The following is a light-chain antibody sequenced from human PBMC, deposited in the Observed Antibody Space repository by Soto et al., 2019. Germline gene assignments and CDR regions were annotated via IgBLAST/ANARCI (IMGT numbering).Light chain of an antibody. CDR1: QSLLLSNGYNY. CDR2: LGS. Sequence: EIVMTQSPLSLPVPPGEPASISCRSSQSLLLSNGYNYLDWYLQKPGQSPQLLIYLGSYRASGAPDRFIGSESGTDFTLKISRVEAEDVGLYYCMQDVHTPYTFGQGTKLEI. J-gene: IGKJ2*01. CDR3: MQDVHTPYT. V-gene: IGKV2-28*01.